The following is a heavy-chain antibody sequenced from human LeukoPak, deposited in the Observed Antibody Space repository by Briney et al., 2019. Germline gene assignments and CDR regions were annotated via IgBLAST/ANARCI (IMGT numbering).Heavy chain of an antibody. V-gene: IGHV4-59*01. CDR1: GGSISSYY. D-gene: IGHD5-18*01. CDR2: IYYSGST. CDR3: ARTTEGGYTYDFFYYYYMDV. Sequence: KSSETLSLTCAVYGGSISSYYWSWIRQPPGKGLEWIGYIYYSGSTNYNPSLKSRVTISVDSSKNQFSLKLSSVTAADTAVYYCARTTEGGYTYDFFYYYYMDVWGKGTTVTISS. J-gene: IGHJ6*03.